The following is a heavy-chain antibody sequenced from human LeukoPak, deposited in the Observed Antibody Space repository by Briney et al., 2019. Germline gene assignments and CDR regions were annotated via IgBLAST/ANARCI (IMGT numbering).Heavy chain of an antibody. D-gene: IGHD3-10*01. CDR3: ATSFRAENWCDP. Sequence: ASVKVSVKASGYTFTRYYMNWVRQAPGQGLEWMGIINPSGGSTNYAQKFQGRVTMTRDTSTSTIYMEVSSLRSEDTAVYYCATSFRAENWCDPWGQGTLVTVSS. V-gene: IGHV1-46*01. CDR2: INPSGGST. CDR1: GYTFTRYY. J-gene: IGHJ5*02.